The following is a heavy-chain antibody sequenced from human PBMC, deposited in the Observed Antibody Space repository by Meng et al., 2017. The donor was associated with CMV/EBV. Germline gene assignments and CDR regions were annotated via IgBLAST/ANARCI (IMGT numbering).Heavy chain of an antibody. D-gene: IGHD3-22*01. V-gene: IGHV4-61*01. J-gene: IGHJ4*02. CDR3: ATHILANYYDSSGYAY. CDR2: IYYSGST. CDR1: GGSVSSGSYY. Sequence: SETLSLTCTVSGGSVSSGSYYWSWIRQSPGKGLEWIGYIYYSGSTNYNPSLKSRVTISVDTSKNQFSLKLSSVTAADTAVYYCATHILANYYDSSGYAYWGQGTLVTVSS.